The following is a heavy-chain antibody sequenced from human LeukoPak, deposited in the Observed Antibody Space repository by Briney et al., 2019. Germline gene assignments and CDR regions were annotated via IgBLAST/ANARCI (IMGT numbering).Heavy chain of an antibody. Sequence: GSLRLSCAASGFTFSSYSMNWVRQAPGKGLEWVSSISCSSSYIYYADSVKGRFTISRDYAKNSLYLQMNSLRAEDTAVYYCAKGRRAVAGHFDYWGQGTLVTVSS. CDR2: ISCSSSYI. D-gene: IGHD6-19*01. CDR1: GFTFSSYS. J-gene: IGHJ4*02. CDR3: AKGRRAVAGHFDY. V-gene: IGHV3-21*01.